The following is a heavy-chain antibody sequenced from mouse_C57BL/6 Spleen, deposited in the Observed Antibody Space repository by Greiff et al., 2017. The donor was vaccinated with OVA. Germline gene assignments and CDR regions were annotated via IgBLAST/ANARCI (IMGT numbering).Heavy chain of an antibody. V-gene: IGHV1-53*01. CDR1: GYTFTSYW. J-gene: IGHJ2*01. CDR3: ARSDYYGSFLYYFDY. Sequence: QVQLQQPGTELVKPGASVKLSCKASGYTFTSYWMHWVKQRPGQGLEWIGNINPSNGGNNYNEKFRSKATLTVDKSSSTAYKQLSSLTSEDSAVYYCARSDYYGSFLYYFDYWCQGTTLTVSS. D-gene: IGHD1-1*01. CDR2: INPSNGGN.